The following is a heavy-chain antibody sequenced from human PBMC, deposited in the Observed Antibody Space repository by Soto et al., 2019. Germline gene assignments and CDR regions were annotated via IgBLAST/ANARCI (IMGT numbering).Heavy chain of an antibody. J-gene: IGHJ4*02. Sequence: QVQLMQSGSEVRKPGASVSLSCETSGYNFNQYYIHWVRQAPGQGLEWMGIINLRGGTTEYAHKFRGRVTGTGDTSTSTAYMELRRLRSEDTAIYFCARGPDDSDVPRWDYWGQGTLVTVSS. D-gene: IGHD4-17*01. CDR1: GYNFNQYY. CDR3: ARGPDDSDVPRWDY. CDR2: INLRGGTT. V-gene: IGHV1-46*02.